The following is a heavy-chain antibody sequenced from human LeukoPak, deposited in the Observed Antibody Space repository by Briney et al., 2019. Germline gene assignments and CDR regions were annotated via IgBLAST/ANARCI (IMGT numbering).Heavy chain of an antibody. J-gene: IGHJ4*02. CDR2: VSDRGDRT. CDR3: VKEKLGYSYATD. Sequence: GGSLRLSCVASGFTFNNFAMSWVRQAPGEGLEWVSAVSDRGDRTYYADSVKGRFTISRDNSKNTLYLYLNSLRGEDTAVYYCVKEKLGYSYATDWGQGTLVTVAS. CDR1: GFTFNNFA. V-gene: IGHV3-23*01. D-gene: IGHD5-18*01.